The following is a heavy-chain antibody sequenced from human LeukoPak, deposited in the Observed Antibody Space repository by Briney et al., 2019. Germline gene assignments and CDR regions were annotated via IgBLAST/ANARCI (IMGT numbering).Heavy chain of an antibody. CDR2: ISYDGSNK. CDR3: AKERAAAGTRATFALDP. D-gene: IGHD6-13*01. Sequence: PGRSLRLSCAASGFTFSSYGMGWGSQTPGKGLGWGAVISYDGSNKYYADSVKARFTISRDDSKNTLYLQMNSLRAEDTAVYYCAKERAAAGTRATFALDPWGQGTLVTVSS. V-gene: IGHV3-30*18. J-gene: IGHJ5*02. CDR1: GFTFSSYG.